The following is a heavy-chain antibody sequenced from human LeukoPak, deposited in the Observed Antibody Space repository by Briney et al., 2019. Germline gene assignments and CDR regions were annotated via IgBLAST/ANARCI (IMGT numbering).Heavy chain of an antibody. CDR1: GYTFTSYY. CDR3: ARLRYSSGWYVDY. Sequence: ASVKVSCKASGYTFTSYYMHWVRQAPGQGLEWMGIINPSGGSTSYAQKFQGRVTMTRDTSISTGFMELSSLRSEDTAVYYCARLRYSSGWYVDYWGQGTLVTVSS. V-gene: IGHV1-46*01. D-gene: IGHD6-19*01. J-gene: IGHJ4*02. CDR2: INPSGGST.